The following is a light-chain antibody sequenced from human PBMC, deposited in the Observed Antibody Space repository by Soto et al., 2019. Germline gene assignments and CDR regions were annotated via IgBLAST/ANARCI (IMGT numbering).Light chain of an antibody. CDR1: QSVSSN. CDR3: QQYDNWPVT. Sequence: EIVMTQSPATLSVSPGERVTFSCRASQSVSSNLAWYQHNPGQAPRLLMSGASSGATGIPARFSGSGSGTEFTLTIDSLQSEDFAIYYCQQYDNWPVTFGGGIKVELK. V-gene: IGKV3-15*01. CDR2: GAS. J-gene: IGKJ4*01.